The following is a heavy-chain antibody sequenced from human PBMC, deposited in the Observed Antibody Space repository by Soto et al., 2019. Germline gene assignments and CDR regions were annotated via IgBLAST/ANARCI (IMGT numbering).Heavy chain of an antibody. V-gene: IGHV1-18*04. J-gene: IGHJ6*02. CDR3: ARGKGMEENYFYYGLDI. CDR2: ISAYNGNT. D-gene: IGHD1-1*01. Sequence: ASVKVSCKASGYTFTSYGISWVRQAPGQGLEWMGWISAYNGNTNYAQKLQGRVIITRDTSASTGYMELSSLRSEDTAVYYCARGKGMEENYFYYGLDIWGQGTTVTVSS. CDR1: GYTFTSYG.